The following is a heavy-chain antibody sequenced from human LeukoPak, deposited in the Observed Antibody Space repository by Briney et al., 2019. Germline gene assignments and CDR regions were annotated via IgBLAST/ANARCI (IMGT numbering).Heavy chain of an antibody. D-gene: IGHD5-24*01. Sequence: KTSETLSLTCAVYGGSFSGYYWSWLRQPPGKGLEWIGEINHSGSTNYNPSLKSRVTISVDTSKNQFSLKLSSVTAADTAVYYCARGGRWLQFASWGQGTLVTVSS. CDR3: ARGGRWLQFAS. V-gene: IGHV4-34*01. J-gene: IGHJ4*02. CDR2: INHSGST. CDR1: GGSFSGYY.